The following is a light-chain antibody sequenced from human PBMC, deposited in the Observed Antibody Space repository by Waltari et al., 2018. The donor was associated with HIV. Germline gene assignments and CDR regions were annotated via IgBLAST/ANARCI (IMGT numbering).Light chain of an antibody. Sequence: EVVLTQSPSTLSLSQGVRANLSCRASQNIGNYLAWYQQKPGQAPRLLIYDASTRASGIPARFSGSGSGTDFTLTISSLEPEDVAVYYCQQRSNWPPVTFGQGTRLEI. CDR2: DAS. CDR3: QQRSNWPPVT. J-gene: IGKJ5*01. CDR1: QNIGNY. V-gene: IGKV3-11*01.